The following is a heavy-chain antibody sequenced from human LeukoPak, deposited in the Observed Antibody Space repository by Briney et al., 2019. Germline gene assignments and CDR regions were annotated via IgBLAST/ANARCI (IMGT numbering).Heavy chain of an antibody. CDR1: GGSFSGYY. Sequence: SETLSLTCAVYGGSFSGYYWSWIRQPPGKGLEWIGEINHSGSTNYNPSLKSRVTISVDTSKNQFSLKLSSVTAADTAVYYCARDNTMTFDYWGQGTLVTVSS. CDR2: INHSGST. J-gene: IGHJ4*02. D-gene: IGHD3-22*01. CDR3: ARDNTMTFDY. V-gene: IGHV4-34*01.